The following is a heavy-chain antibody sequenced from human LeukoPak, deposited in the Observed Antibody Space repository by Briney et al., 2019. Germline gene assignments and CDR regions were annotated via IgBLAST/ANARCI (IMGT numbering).Heavy chain of an antibody. CDR3: ARHSDVIGAI. CDR2: IYPRDSDT. V-gene: IGHV5-51*01. CDR1: GYTLTHQW. J-gene: IGHJ4*02. Sequence: GESLKSSCKASGYTLTHQWIGWVRQKSGNGLEWMGIIYPRDSDTRYSPSFQGHVTISADTSINTAYLEWSRLEASDTGIYYCARHSDVIGAIWGQGTLVTVSS. D-gene: IGHD3-10*01.